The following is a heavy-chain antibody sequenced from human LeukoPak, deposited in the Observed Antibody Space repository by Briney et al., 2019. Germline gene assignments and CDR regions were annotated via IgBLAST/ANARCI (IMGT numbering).Heavy chain of an antibody. V-gene: IGHV3-23*01. CDR1: GFTFSSYA. J-gene: IGHJ4*02. Sequence: GGSLRLSCAASGFTFSSYAMSWVRQAPGTGLERVSAISGSGGITTYAASVKGRFTISRDFSKNTLYLQMNGLRAEDTAVYYCAKDVGDYTFAYNYWGQGTLVTVSS. CDR3: AKDVGDYTFAYNY. D-gene: IGHD3-16*01. CDR2: ISGSGGIT.